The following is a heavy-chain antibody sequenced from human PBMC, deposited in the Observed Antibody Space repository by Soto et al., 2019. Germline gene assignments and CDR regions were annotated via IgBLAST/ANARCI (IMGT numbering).Heavy chain of an antibody. V-gene: IGHV3-33*01. D-gene: IGHD5-12*01. CDR1: GFTFSSYG. J-gene: IGHJ5*02. Sequence: QVQLVESGGGVVQPGRSLRLSCAASGFTFSSYGIHWVRQAPGKGLEWVAVIYYDGSNKYYADSVKGRFTISRDNSKNTLYLQMTSLRADDTAVYYCARGHGVATTMVWFDTWGQGTLVTVSS. CDR3: ARGHGVATTMVWFDT. CDR2: IYYDGSNK.